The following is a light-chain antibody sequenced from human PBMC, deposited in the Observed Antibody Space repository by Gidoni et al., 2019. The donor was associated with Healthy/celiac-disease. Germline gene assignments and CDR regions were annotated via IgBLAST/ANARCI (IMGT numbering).Light chain of an antibody. CDR2: GAS. CDR1: QSVSSRY. CDR3: QQYGSSPV. J-gene: IGKJ4*01. V-gene: IGKV3-20*01. Sequence: IVLTHSPGTLSFPPGERATLSCRAIQSVSSRYLDWYQQKPGQSPRLLIYGASSRATGIPDRVSGSGSGTDFTLTISRLEPEDFEVYYCQQYGSSPVFGGGTKVEIK.